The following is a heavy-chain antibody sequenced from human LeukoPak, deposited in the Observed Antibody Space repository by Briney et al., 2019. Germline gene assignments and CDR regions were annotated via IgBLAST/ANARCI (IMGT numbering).Heavy chain of an antibody. CDR3: ARGLGGTGDH. Sequence: GGSLRLSCVASGFIFSDYWMHWVRQAPGKGLVWVSRLNSDGSSTIYADSVKGRFTISRDNAKNTLYLQMNSLRAEDTAVYYCARGLGGTGDHWGQGTLVTVSS. D-gene: IGHD3-10*01. J-gene: IGHJ4*02. CDR1: GFIFSDYW. V-gene: IGHV3-74*01. CDR2: LNSDGSST.